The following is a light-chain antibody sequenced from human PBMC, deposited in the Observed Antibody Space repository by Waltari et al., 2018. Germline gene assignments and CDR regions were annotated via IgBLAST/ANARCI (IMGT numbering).Light chain of an antibody. CDR3: QHYNSFSALFT. J-gene: IGKJ3*01. CDR1: QSISRV. V-gene: IGKV1-5*03. Sequence: DIQMTQSPSTVSASVGDRVTITCRASQSISRVLALYQQKPGNAPKLLIHKASSLQRGVPSRFSGSGSGTEFTLNITRLQPDDFATYYCQHYNSFSALFTFGPGTQVDIK. CDR2: KAS.